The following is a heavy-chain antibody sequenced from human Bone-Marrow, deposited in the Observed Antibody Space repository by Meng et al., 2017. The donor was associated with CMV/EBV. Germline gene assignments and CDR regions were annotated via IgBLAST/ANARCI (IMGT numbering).Heavy chain of an antibody. CDR2: IYYSGST. D-gene: IGHD6-13*01. Sequence: GSLRLSCTVSGGSISSSSYYWGWIRQPPGKGLEWIGSIYYSGSTYYNPSLKSRVTISVDTSKNQFSLKLSSVTAADTAAYYCARDPGGGKWYSSSWHGGYFDYWGQGTLVTVSS. CDR1: GGSISSSSYY. V-gene: IGHV4-39*07. CDR3: ARDPGGGKWYSSSWHGGYFDY. J-gene: IGHJ4*02.